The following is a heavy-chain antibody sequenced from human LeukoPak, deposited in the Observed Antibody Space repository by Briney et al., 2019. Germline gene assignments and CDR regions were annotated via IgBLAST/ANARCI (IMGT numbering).Heavy chain of an antibody. J-gene: IGHJ3*02. CDR2: IFYSGYT. V-gene: IGHV4-39*01. CDR3: ARQTSGMAFDI. Sequence: PSETLSLTCTVSGGSIRTTSFYWGWIRQPPGKGLEWIGSIFYSGYTYSNSSLESRVTMSVDTSKNQFSLKLSSVTAADTAVYYCARQTSGMAFDIWGQGIMVTVSS. CDR1: GGSIRTTSFY. D-gene: IGHD1-26*01.